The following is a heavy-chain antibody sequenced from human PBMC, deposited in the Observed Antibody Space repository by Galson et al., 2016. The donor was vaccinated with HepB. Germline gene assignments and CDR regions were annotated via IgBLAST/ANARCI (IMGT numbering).Heavy chain of an antibody. Sequence: SETLSLTCSVSGGSISRFYWNWIRQSPEKGLEWIGTVYYSGVTYYNPSLRSRATVSVGTPKNQFSLKLTSVTAADTAVYYCARERDCGGDCYPGGADFDYWGRGTLVTVSA. V-gene: IGHV4-59*12. CDR3: ARERDCGGDCYPGGADFDY. CDR1: GGSISRFY. J-gene: IGHJ4*02. D-gene: IGHD2-21*02. CDR2: VYYSGVT.